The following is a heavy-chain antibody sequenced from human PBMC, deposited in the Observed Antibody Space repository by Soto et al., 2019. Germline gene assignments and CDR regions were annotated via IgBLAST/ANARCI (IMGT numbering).Heavy chain of an antibody. J-gene: IGHJ4*02. V-gene: IGHV3-23*01. CDR1: GVTFASYV. D-gene: IGHD3-22*01. CDR3: AREPYATGGYYSDY. CDR2: ISGSGGNT. Sequence: GGSLRLSCAASGVTFASYVMRWVRQTPGKGLEWVSSISGSGGNTYYTDSVRGRFTISRDNSKNTLYLQMNNLRAEDTAIYYCAREPYATGGYYSDYWGRGTLVTSPQ.